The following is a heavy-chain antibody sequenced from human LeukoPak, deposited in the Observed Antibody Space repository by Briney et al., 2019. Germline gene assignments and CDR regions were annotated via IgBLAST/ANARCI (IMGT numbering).Heavy chain of an antibody. CDR3: ARDGGSSDYDLFDY. V-gene: IGHV3-7*05. CDR2: INQDGSDR. Sequence: GGSLRLSCAASGFSFSSYWMTWVRQAPGKGLEWVANINQDGSDRYYVDSVKGRFTISRDNAKNSLYLQMNSLRAEDTAVYFCARDGGSSDYDLFDYWGQGTLVTVSS. J-gene: IGHJ4*02. D-gene: IGHD5-12*01. CDR1: GFSFSSYW.